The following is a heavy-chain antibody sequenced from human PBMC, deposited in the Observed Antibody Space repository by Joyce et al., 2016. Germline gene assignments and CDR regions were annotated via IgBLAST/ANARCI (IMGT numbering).Heavy chain of an antibody. V-gene: IGHV1-8*03. CDR2: MNPTSGNS. CDR3: ARGPFVGSDWYGFES. CDR1: GYTFTNYD. D-gene: IGHD6-19*01. J-gene: IGHJ4*02. Sequence: QVQLVQSGAEVKKPGASVKVSCKASGYTFTNYDMNWLRRAPGQGLEWIGWMNPTSGNSGFAQKFQGRVTITRDISINTFYMEVTSLTSEDTAFYYCARGPFVGSDWYGFESWGQGTLITVSS.